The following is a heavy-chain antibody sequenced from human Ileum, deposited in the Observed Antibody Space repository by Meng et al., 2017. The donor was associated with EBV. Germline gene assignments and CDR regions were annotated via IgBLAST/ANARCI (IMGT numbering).Heavy chain of an antibody. D-gene: IGHD3-10*01. CDR2: IYYSGNT. J-gene: IGHJ4*02. CDR3: ARWPRSITATGGIEH. CDR1: GGSVSSGSYY. V-gene: IGHV4-61*01. Sequence: QVQLQESGPGLVKPAXXLSLTCTGSGGSVSSGSYYWTWIRQPPGKTLEWLGFIYYSGNTNYNPSLKGRVTLSIDMSKNQFSLNLTSVTAADTAVYYCARWPRSITATGGIEHLGQGTLVTVSS.